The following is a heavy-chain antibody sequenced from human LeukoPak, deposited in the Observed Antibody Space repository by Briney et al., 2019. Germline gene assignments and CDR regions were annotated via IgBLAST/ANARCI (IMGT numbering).Heavy chain of an antibody. CDR1: GFTFSRYW. CDR3: ARGFLGDGSLLIDY. V-gene: IGHV3-74*01. D-gene: IGHD1-26*01. J-gene: IGHJ4*02. CDR2: INSDGSDI. Sequence: QPGGSLRLSCAASGFTFSRYWMHWVRQAPGKGLVWVSRINSDGSDISYADSVKGRFTISRDNAKNTVYLQMNSLRAEDTAVYYCARGFLGDGSLLIDYWGQGTLVTVSS.